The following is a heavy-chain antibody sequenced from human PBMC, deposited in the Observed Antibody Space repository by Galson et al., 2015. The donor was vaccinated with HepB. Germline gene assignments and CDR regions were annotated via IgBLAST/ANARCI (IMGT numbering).Heavy chain of an antibody. CDR1: GFTFRTYA. Sequence: SLRLSCAASGFTFRTYAMSWVRQAPGKGLEWVSAITPSGDNTYYADSVKGRFTISRDNSKNTLFLQKNGLTADDTAIYYCARVHHEYTSGWYRQALCYFDPWGQGTLVAVSS. CDR2: ITPSGDNT. CDR3: ARVHHEYTSGWYRQALCYFDP. J-gene: IGHJ5*02. D-gene: IGHD6-19*01. V-gene: IGHV3-23*01.